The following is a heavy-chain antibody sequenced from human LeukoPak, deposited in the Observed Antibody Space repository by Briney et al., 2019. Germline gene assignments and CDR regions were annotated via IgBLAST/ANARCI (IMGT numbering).Heavy chain of an antibody. CDR1: GFTFSSYA. V-gene: IGHV3-23*01. CDR2: ISGSGGST. D-gene: IGHD6-13*01. CDR3: AKRPRGGIAAAGTTSFIDY. Sequence: GGSLRLSCAASGFTFSSYAMSWVRQAPGKGLEWVSAISGSGGSTYYADSVKGRFTISRDNSKNTLYLQMNSLRAEDTAVYYCAKRPRGGIAAAGTTSFIDYWGQGTLVTVSS. J-gene: IGHJ4*02.